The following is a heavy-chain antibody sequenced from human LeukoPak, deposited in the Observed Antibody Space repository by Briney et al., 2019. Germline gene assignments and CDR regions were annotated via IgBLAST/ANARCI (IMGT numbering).Heavy chain of an antibody. J-gene: IGHJ4*02. CDR3: ATESSLSN. CDR2: ISYVGGYA. V-gene: IGHV3-30*04. CDR1: GFNFRTYA. Sequence: GGSLRLSCVASGFNFRTYAMDWVRQAPGKGLEWVGDISYVGGYASYAAAVRDRFTISRDNSKNTLFLQINSLRPEDAAVYYCATESSLSNWGQGTLVTVSS.